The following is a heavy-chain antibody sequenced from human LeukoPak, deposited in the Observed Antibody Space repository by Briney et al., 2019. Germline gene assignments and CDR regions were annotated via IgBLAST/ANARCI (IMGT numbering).Heavy chain of an antibody. V-gene: IGHV3-66*02. CDR2: IYSGGST. J-gene: IGHJ6*03. Sequence: GGSLRLSCAASGFTVSSNYMSWVRQAPGKGLEWVSVIYSGGSTYYADSVKGRFTISRDNSKNTLYLQMNSLRAEDTAVYYCARDRRGYSGYGYYYYMDVWGKGTTVTVSS. CDR1: GFTVSSNY. D-gene: IGHD5-12*01. CDR3: ARDRRGYSGYGYYYYMDV.